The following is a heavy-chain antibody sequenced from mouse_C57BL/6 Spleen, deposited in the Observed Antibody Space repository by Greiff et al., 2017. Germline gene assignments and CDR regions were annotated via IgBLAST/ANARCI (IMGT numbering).Heavy chain of an antibody. J-gene: IGHJ1*03. CDR1: GYTFTSYW. CDR2: IYPGSGST. D-gene: IGHD2-5*01. V-gene: IGHV1-55*01. CDR3: ARGDYSNPHWYCDV. Sequence: QVQLQQPGAELVKPGASVKMSCKASGYTFTSYWITWVKQRPGQGLEWIGDIYPGSGSTNYNEKFKSKATLTVDTSSSTAYMQLSSLTSEDSAVYDCARGDYSNPHWYCDVGGTGTTVTVSS.